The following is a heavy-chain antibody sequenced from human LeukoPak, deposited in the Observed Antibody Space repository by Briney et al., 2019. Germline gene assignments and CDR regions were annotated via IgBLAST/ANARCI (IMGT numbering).Heavy chain of an antibody. J-gene: IGHJ4*02. CDR1: GFTFSSYW. D-gene: IGHD1-1*01. Sequence: GGSLRLSCAASGFTFSSYWMSWVRQAPGKGLQWVANIKQDGSEKYYVDSLKGRFTISRGNAKSSLYLQMNSLSAEDTAVYYCAAVYDWNYPPDYWGQGTLVTVSS. V-gene: IGHV3-7*01. CDR3: AAVYDWNYPPDY. CDR2: IKQDGSEK.